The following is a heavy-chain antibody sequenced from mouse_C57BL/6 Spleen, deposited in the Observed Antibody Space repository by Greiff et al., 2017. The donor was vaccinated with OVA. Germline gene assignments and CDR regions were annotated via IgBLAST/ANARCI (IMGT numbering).Heavy chain of an antibody. Sequence: DVKLQESGGGLVKPGGSLKLSCAASGFTFSSYAMSWVRQTPEKRLEWVATISDGGSYTYYPDNVKGRFTISRDNAKNNLYLQMSHLKSEDTAMFYCARDRGYDVGAWFAYWGQGTLVTVSA. D-gene: IGHD2-2*01. CDR1: GFTFSSYA. CDR2: ISDGGSYT. V-gene: IGHV5-4*01. CDR3: ARDRGYDVGAWFAY. J-gene: IGHJ3*01.